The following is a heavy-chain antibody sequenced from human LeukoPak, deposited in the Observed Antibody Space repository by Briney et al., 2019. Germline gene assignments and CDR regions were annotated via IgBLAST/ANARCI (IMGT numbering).Heavy chain of an antibody. CDR3: ARQEWAFDY. V-gene: IGHV6-1*01. CDR1: GDSVSSNSPA. D-gene: IGHD1-26*01. CDR2: IYYRSKWYY. Sequence: SQTLSLTCAISGDSVSSNSPAWNWIRQSPSRGLEWLGRIYYRSKWYYEYAVSVKSRITINPDTSKNQFSLQLNSVTPEDTAVYYCARQEWAFDYWGQGTLVTVSS. J-gene: IGHJ4*02.